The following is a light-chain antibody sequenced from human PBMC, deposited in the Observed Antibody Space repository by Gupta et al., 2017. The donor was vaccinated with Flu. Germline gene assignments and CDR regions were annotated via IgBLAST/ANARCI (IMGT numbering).Light chain of an antibody. CDR2: ENN. V-gene: IGLV1-51*02. J-gene: IGLJ3*02. Sequence: QPVLTQPPSVSAAPAQKVTISCSGGSSIFGSNFVSWYQQLPGTAPKLLIYENNKRTSGIPDRFAGSKSGTSATLDITGLQTGDEADYYCGTWDSTLSAGGLFGGGTKLTVL. CDR1: SSIFGSNF. CDR3: GTWDSTLSAGGL.